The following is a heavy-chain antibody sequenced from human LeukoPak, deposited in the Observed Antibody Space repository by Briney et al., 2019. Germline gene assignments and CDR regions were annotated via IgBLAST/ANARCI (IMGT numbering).Heavy chain of an antibody. CDR2: ISSSSSYI. J-gene: IGHJ4*02. CDR1: GSTFSSYS. V-gene: IGHV3-21*01. D-gene: IGHD5-18*01. CDR3: ARVAGYSYGYLDY. Sequence: GGSLRLSCAASGSTFSSYSMNWVRQAPGKGLEWVSSISSSSSYIYYADSVKGRFTISRDNAKNSLYLQMNSLRAEDTAVYYCARVAGYSYGYLDYWGQGTLVTVSS.